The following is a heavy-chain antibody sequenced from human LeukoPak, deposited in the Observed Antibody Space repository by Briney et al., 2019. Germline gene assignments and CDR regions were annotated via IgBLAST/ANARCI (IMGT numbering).Heavy chain of an antibody. J-gene: IGHJ5*02. CDR2: INPNSGGT. CDR3: ARWYYYGSGSYLRLTQPFDP. D-gene: IGHD3-10*01. V-gene: IGHV1-2*06. Sequence: ASVKVSCKASGYTFTGYYMHWVRQAPGQGLEWMGRINPNSGGTNYAQKLQDRVTMTTDTSTSTAYMELRSLRSDDTAVYYCARWYYYGSGSYLRLTQPFDPWGQGTLVTVSS. CDR1: GYTFTGYY.